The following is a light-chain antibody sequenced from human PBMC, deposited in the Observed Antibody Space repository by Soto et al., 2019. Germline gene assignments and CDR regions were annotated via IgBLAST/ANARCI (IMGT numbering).Light chain of an antibody. CDR3: QQDYNLSWT. CDR1: QCVSSSY. J-gene: IGKJ1*01. Sequence: PGARVTLSCRASQCVSSSYLTWYQQKPGQAPRLLIYGASTRATGIPARFSGSGSGTDFTLTISSLQPEDFAVYYCQQDYNLSWTFGQGTKVEIK. CDR2: GAS. V-gene: IGKV3D-7*01.